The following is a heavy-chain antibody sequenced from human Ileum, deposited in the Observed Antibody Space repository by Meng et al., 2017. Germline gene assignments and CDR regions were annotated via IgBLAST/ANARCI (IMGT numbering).Heavy chain of an antibody. Sequence: QVQLQESGPRLVKPSQTLFLTCTVSGGSISSGDSYCSWVRQSPGKGPEWIGYIYSNGNTYSNPSLRGRLMISIDTSKNQFSLKLSSVTAADTAVYYCARAPKYCTNAVCSRPLDSWGQGTLVTVSS. V-gene: IGHV4-30-4*01. D-gene: IGHD2-8*01. CDR1: GGSISSGDSY. CDR3: ARAPKYCTNAVCSRPLDS. J-gene: IGHJ4*02. CDR2: IYSNGNT.